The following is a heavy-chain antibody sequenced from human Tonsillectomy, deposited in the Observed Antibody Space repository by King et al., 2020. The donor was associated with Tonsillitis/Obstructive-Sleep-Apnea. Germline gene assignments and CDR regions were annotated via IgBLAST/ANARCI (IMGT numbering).Heavy chain of an antibody. CDR3: ESFYDSSSDLYYFDY. CDR2: IYYSGST. D-gene: IGHD3-22*01. CDR1: GGSISSGGYY. J-gene: IGHJ4*02. V-gene: IGHV4-31*03. Sequence: QLQESGPGLVKPSQTLSLTCTVSGGSISSGGYYWSWIRQHPGKGLEWIGYIYYSGSTYYNPSLKSRVTISVDTSKNQFSLKLSSVTAADTAVYYCESFYDSSSDLYYFDYWGQGTLVTVSS.